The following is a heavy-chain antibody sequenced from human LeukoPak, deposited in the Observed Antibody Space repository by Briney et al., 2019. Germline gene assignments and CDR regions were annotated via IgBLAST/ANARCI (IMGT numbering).Heavy chain of an antibody. J-gene: IGHJ4*02. CDR3: AKAGLVRGGALDS. CDR2: ITGSGDGT. CDR1: GFTFSSYA. Sequence: GGSLRLSCAASGFTFSSYAMTWVRQAPGKGLEWVSSITGSGDGTSAADSVKGRFSISRDNSKNTLYLQMNSLRVEDTAVYYCAKAGLVRGGALDSWGQGTLVTVSS. D-gene: IGHD4/OR15-4a*01. V-gene: IGHV3-23*01.